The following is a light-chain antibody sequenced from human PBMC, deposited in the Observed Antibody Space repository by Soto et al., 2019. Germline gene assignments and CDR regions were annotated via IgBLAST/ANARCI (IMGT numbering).Light chain of an antibody. CDR3: QQYGISPRT. CDR1: QSVSSSH. Sequence: EIVLTQSPGTLSLSPGERATLSCSASQSVSSSHLAWYQQKPGQAPRHLIYGASNRATGIPDRFSGSWSGTDFTLTISRLEPEDFAVYYCQQYGISPRTFGQGTRLEIK. J-gene: IGKJ5*01. CDR2: GAS. V-gene: IGKV3-20*01.